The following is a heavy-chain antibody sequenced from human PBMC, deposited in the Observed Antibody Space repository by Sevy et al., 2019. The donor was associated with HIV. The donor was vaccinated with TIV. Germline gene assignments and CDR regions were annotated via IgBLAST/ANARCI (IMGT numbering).Heavy chain of an antibody. Sequence: GGSLRLSCAASGFTFSSYSMNWVRQAPGKGLEWVSYISSSSSTIYDADSVKDRFTISRDNAKNSLYLQMNSLRDEDTAVYYCARDHRGFQEHLWDNWFDPWGQRTLVTVSS. CDR2: ISSSSSTI. J-gene: IGHJ5*02. D-gene: IGHD5-18*01. CDR3: ARDHRGFQEHLWDNWFDP. V-gene: IGHV3-48*02. CDR1: GFTFSSYS.